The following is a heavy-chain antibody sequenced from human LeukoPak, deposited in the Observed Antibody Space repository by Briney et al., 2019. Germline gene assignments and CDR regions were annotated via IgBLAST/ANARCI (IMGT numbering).Heavy chain of an antibody. V-gene: IGHV4-39*01. J-gene: IGHJ4*02. Sequence: SETLSLTCTVSGGSISSSSYYWGWIRQPPGKGPEWIGSTYYSGSTYYNPSLKSRVTISVDTSKNQFSLKLSSVTAADTAVYYCARRSGNRGSLDYWGQGTLVTVSS. D-gene: IGHD3-3*01. CDR2: TYYSGST. CDR1: GGSISSSSYY. CDR3: ARRSGNRGSLDY.